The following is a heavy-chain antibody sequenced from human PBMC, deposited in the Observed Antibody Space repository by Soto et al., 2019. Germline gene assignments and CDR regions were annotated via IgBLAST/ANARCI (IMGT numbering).Heavy chain of an antibody. V-gene: IGHV4-4*02. J-gene: IGHJ6*02. Sequence: QVQLQESGPGLVKPSGTLSLTCAVSGGSISSSNWWSWVRQPPGKGLEWIGEIYHSGSTNYNPSLKGRVTISVDKSKNQFSLKLSAVTAADTAVYYCASQYYYGSELVYYYYYGMDVWGQGTTVTVSS. CDR2: IYHSGST. CDR3: ASQYYYGSELVYYYYYGMDV. CDR1: GGSISSSNW. D-gene: IGHD3-10*01.